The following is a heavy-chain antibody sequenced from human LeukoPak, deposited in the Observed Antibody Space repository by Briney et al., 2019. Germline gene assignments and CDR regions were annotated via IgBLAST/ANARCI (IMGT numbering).Heavy chain of an antibody. CDR2: IYTSGST. CDR1: GGSISSYY. Sequence: SESLSLTCTVSGGSISSYYWSWIRQPAGKGLEWIGRIYTSGSTNYNPSLKSRVTMSVDTSKNQFSLKLSSVTAADTAVYYCARDLIRGSSKTAAFDYWGQGTLVTVSS. CDR3: ARDLIRGSSKTAAFDY. J-gene: IGHJ4*02. V-gene: IGHV4-4*07. D-gene: IGHD6-25*01.